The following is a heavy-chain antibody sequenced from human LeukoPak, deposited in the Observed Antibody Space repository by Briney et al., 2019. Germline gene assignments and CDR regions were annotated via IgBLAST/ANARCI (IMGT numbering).Heavy chain of an antibody. V-gene: IGHV3-15*01. D-gene: IGHD4-17*01. Sequence: GGSLRLSCAASGFTFSNAWMSWVRQAPGKGLEWVGRIKSKTDGGTTDYAAPAKGRFTISRDDSKNTLYLQMNSLKTEDTAVYYCTTAPNEAATNYGDYEVRPDYWGQGTLVTVSS. CDR3: TTAPNEAATNYGDYEVRPDY. CDR2: IKSKTDGGTT. J-gene: IGHJ4*02. CDR1: GFTFSNAW.